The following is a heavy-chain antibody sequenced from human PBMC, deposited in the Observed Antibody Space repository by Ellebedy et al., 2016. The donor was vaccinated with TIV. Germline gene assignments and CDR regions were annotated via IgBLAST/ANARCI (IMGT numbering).Heavy chain of an antibody. Sequence: GGSLRLXXAASGFNFGSYWMSWVRQPPGGGLEWVANINLIGSDIYYVDSVKGRFTIFRDNAKSSLYLQMSSLRAEDTAIYYCYGRGDFDYWGQGTLVTVSS. CDR1: GFNFGSYW. CDR2: INLIGSDI. CDR3: YGRGDFDY. V-gene: IGHV3-7*01. J-gene: IGHJ4*02. D-gene: IGHD4-17*01.